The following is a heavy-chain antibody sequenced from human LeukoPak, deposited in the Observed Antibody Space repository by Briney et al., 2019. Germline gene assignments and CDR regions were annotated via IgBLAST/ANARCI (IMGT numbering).Heavy chain of an antibody. D-gene: IGHD3-10*01. J-gene: IGHJ5*02. V-gene: IGHV5-10-1*01. CDR1: GYSFTNYW. CDR2: IDPSDSYT. Sequence: GESLKISCKGSGYSFTNYWISWVRQMPGKGLEWMGRIDPSDSYTNYSPSFQGHVTISADKSISTAFLQWSSLKASDTAMYYCARHGGDYYASGSYYPPNWFDPWGQGTLVTVSS. CDR3: ARHGGDYYASGSYYPPNWFDP.